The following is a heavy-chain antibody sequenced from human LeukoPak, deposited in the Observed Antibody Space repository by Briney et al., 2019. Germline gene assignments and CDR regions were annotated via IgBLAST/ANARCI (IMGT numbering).Heavy chain of an antibody. J-gene: IGHJ3*02. Sequence: PSETLSLTCTVSGGSISSYYWSWIRQPPGKGLEWIGYIYYSGSTNYNPSLKSRVTISVDTSKNQFSLKLSSVTAADTAVYYCARDHYYYDSSGYYSKWEPNDAFDIWGQGTMVTVSS. V-gene: IGHV4-59*01. CDR2: IYYSGST. CDR3: ARDHYYYDSSGYYSKWEPNDAFDI. D-gene: IGHD3-22*01. CDR1: GGSISSYY.